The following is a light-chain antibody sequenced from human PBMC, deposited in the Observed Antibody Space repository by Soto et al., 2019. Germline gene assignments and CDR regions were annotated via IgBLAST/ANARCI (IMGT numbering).Light chain of an antibody. V-gene: IGLV3-1*01. CDR2: QDR. J-gene: IGLJ2*01. Sequence: SYELTQPPSVSVSPGQTVSITCSGDKLGDKYACWYQQKPGQSPVLVMFQDRQRPSGIPERFSGSNSGNTATLTISGTQAMDEADYYCQAWDSSSVVFGGGTKLTVL. CDR1: KLGDKY. CDR3: QAWDSSSVV.